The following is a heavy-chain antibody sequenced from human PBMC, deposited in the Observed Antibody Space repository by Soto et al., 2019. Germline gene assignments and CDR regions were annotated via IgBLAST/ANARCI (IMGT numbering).Heavy chain of an antibody. CDR1: GGSISGSY. D-gene: IGHD6-19*01. CDR2: VYYTGST. CDR3: ARSVAVPGAHIDY. Sequence: EWLGRAGGVSGGSISGSYWSGIRQSPGKGLEWLGYVYYTGSTNYSPSLRSRVSISVDTSKNEFSLRMSSVTAADPAVYFCARSVAVPGAHIDYWGQGTQVTVSS. J-gene: IGHJ4*02. V-gene: IGHV4-59*01.